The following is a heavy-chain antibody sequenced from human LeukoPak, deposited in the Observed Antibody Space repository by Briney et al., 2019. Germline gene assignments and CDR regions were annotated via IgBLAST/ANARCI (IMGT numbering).Heavy chain of an antibody. CDR1: GFTVSSNY. CDR3: AKDRWGQSSWFDH. D-gene: IGHD4-23*01. Sequence: AGGSLRLSCAASGFTVSSNYMSWVRQAPGKGLEWVSVIYSGGSTYYADSVKGRFTISRATSKNTLYLYMNSLRPEDTAVYFCAKDRWGQSSWFDHWGQGALVTVSS. V-gene: IGHV3-66*02. CDR2: IYSGGST. J-gene: IGHJ5*02.